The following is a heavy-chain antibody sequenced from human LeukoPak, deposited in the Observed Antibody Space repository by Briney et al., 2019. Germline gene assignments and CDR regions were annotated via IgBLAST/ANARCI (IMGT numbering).Heavy chain of an antibody. V-gene: IGHV3-74*01. Sequence: GGSLRLSCAASGFTFSSYWMHWVRQAPGKGLVWVSRINSDGSSTSYADSVKGRFTISRDNAKNTLYLQMNSLRAEDTAVYYCARGFLMTDTIVILKWGQGALVTVSS. CDR1: GFTFSSYW. D-gene: IGHD3-16*01. J-gene: IGHJ4*02. CDR2: INSDGSST. CDR3: ARGFLMTDTIVILK.